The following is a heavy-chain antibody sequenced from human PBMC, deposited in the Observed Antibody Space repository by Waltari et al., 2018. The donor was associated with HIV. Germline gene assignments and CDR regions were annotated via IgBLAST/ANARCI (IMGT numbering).Heavy chain of an antibody. J-gene: IGHJ4*02. CDR2: IDPSDSYT. Sequence: VQLVQSGAEVKKPGESLRISCKGSGYSFTRYWISWVRQMPGKGLEWMGRIDPSDSYTNYSPSFQGHVTISADKSISTAYLQWSSLKASDTAMYYCARRATVVPEEYYFDYWGQGTLVTVSS. D-gene: IGHD2-2*01. V-gene: IGHV5-10-1*01. CDR3: ARRATVVPEEYYFDY. CDR1: GYSFTRYW.